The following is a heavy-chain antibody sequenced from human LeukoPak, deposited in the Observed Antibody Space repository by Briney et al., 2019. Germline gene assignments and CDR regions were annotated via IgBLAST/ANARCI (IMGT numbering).Heavy chain of an antibody. D-gene: IGHD1/OR15-1a*01. CDR1: GFTVSSNY. Sequence: GGSLRLSCAASGFTVSSNYMSWVRQAPGKGLEWVSVIYSGGSTYYAESVKGRFTISRENAKNTLYLQMNSLRAEDRAVYYCAKTFYAEQFDYWGQGTLVTVSS. J-gene: IGHJ4*02. CDR3: AKTFYAEQFDY. CDR2: IYSGGST. V-gene: IGHV3-66*02.